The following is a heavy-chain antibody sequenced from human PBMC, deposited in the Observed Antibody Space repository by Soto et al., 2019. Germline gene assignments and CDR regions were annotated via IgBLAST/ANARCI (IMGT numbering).Heavy chain of an antibody. CDR1: GGSFSDYY. Sequence: GPGPGGASETLSLTCAVYGGSFSDYYWSWIRQPPGKGLEWIGEINHSGSTNYNPSLKSRVTISVDTSKNQFSLKLSSVTAADTAVYYCARRIAARPGYYYYGMDVWGQGTTVTVSS. J-gene: IGHJ6*02. CDR2: INHSGST. CDR3: ARRIAARPGYYYYGMDV. V-gene: IGHV4-34*01. D-gene: IGHD6-6*01.